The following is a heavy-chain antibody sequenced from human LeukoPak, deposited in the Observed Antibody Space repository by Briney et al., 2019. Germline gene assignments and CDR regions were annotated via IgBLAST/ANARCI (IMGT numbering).Heavy chain of an antibody. V-gene: IGHV4-30-4*08. CDR2: ICYSGST. Sequence: SETLPLTCTVSGGSISSSDYYWSWIRQPPGKGLEWIGYICYSGSTFYNPSLKSRVTISVDTSKTQFSLKLSSVTAADTAVYYCAREGSGIYWGQGTLVTVSS. D-gene: IGHD2-15*01. J-gene: IGHJ4*02. CDR1: GGSISSSDYY. CDR3: AREGSGIY.